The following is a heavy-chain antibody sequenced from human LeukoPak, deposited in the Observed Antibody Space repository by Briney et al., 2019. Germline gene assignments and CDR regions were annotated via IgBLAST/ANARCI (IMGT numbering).Heavy chain of an antibody. CDR3: ARVLWFGELLPGY. J-gene: IGHJ4*02. CDR2: IKQDGSEK. V-gene: IGHV3-7*01. CDR1: GFTFSSYW. Sequence: GGSLRLSCAAFGFTFSSYWMSWVRQAPGKGLEWVANIKQDGSEKYYVDSVKGRFTISRDNAKNSLYLQMNSLRAEDTAVYYCARVLWFGELLPGYWGQGTLVTVSS. D-gene: IGHD3-10*01.